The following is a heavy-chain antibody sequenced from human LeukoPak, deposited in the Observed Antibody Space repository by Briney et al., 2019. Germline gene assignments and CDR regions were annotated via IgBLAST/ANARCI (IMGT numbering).Heavy chain of an antibody. D-gene: IGHD1-7*01. CDR1: GYTFTCYY. J-gene: IGHJ4*02. CDR3: VPSNENYYFDY. CDR2: INPNSGGT. V-gene: IGHV1-2*02. Sequence: ASVKVSCMASGYTFTCYYMHWVRQAPGQGLEWMGWINPNSGGTNYAQKFQGRVTMTRDTSITTAYMELSRLRSDDTAVYYCVPSNENYYFDYWGQGTLVTVSS.